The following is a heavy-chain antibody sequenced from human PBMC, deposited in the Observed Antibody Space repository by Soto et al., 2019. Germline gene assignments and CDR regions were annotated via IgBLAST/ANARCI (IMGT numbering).Heavy chain of an antibody. D-gene: IGHD3-9*01. V-gene: IGHV1-3*01. CDR1: GYTFTSYA. CDR2: INAGNGNT. J-gene: IGHJ3*02. Sequence: ASVKVSCKASGYTFTSYAMHWVRQAPGQRLEWMGWINAGNGNTKYSQKFQGRVTITRDTSASTAYMELSSLRSEDTAVYYCARGLGGILTGYYAFDIWGQGTMVTVSS. CDR3: ARGLGGILTGYYAFDI.